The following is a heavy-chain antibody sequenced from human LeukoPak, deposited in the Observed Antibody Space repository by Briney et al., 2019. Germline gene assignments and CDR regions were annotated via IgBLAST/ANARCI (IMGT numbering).Heavy chain of an antibody. V-gene: IGHV1-8*01. J-gene: IGHJ4*02. CDR1: GYTFTSYD. CDR3: ARAAGQYSGYRWGFDDY. D-gene: IGHD5-12*01. Sequence: ASVKASCKASGYTFTSYDINWVRQATGQGLEWMGWMNPNSGNTGYAQKFQGRVTMTRNTSISTAYMELSSLRSEDTAVYYCARAAGQYSGYRWGFDDYWGQGTLVTVSS. CDR2: MNPNSGNT.